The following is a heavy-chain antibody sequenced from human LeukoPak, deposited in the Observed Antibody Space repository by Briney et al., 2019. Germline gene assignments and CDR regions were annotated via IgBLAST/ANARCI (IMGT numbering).Heavy chain of an antibody. CDR1: GFTFSSYA. CDR2: ISGSGGST. D-gene: IGHD2-8*01. CDR3: AKDLGDIVLMVYATSYDY. V-gene: IGHV3-23*01. Sequence: GGSLRLSCAASGFTFSSYAMSWVREAAGKGLEWVSAISGSGGSTYYADSVNGRFTISRDNSKNTLYLQMNSLRAEDTAVYYCAKDLGDIVLMVYATSYDYWGQGTLVTVSS. J-gene: IGHJ4*02.